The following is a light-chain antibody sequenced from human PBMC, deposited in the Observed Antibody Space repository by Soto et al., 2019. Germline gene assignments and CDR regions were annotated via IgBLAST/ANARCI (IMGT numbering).Light chain of an antibody. Sequence: QSVLTQPASVSGSPGQSITISCTGTSSDLGNHNLVSWYQQYPGKAPTLVTFDVTHRPPGISDRFSGSKSANTASLTISGLQAADEAFYYCSSYTTRSTLVFGGGTKVTVL. V-gene: IGLV2-14*02. CDR2: DVT. J-gene: IGLJ2*01. CDR1: SSDLGNHNL. CDR3: SSYTTRSTLV.